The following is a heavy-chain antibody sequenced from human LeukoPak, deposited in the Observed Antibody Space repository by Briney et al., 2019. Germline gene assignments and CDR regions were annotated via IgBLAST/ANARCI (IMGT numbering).Heavy chain of an antibody. D-gene: IGHD1-1*01. CDR2: INPSDGST. J-gene: IGHJ3*02. CDR3: ARNWNDVAFDI. V-gene: IGHV1-46*01. CDR1: GYTFTSYY. Sequence: PVASVTVSCKASGYTFTSYYMHWVRQAPGQGLEWMGIINPSDGSTSYAQKFQGRVTMTRDTSTSTVYMELSSLRSEDTAVYYCARNWNDVAFDIWGQGTMVTVSS.